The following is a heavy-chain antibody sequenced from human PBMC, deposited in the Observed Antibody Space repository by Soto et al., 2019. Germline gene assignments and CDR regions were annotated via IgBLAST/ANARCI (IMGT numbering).Heavy chain of an antibody. CDR1: GYSFTSYW. CDR3: ARGGVAARTFDY. J-gene: IGHJ4*02. V-gene: IGHV5-51*01. CDR2: IYPDDSDT. Sequence: HGESLKISCRASGYSFTSYWIAWVRQTPGKGLEWMGIIYPDDSDTRYSPSFQGQVTISADKSITTAYLQWSSMKPSDSAIYYCARGGVAARTFDYWGQGTPVTVSS. D-gene: IGHD6-6*01.